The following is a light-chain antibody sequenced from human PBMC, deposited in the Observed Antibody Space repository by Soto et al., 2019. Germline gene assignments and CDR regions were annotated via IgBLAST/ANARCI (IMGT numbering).Light chain of an antibody. CDR3: QQYGSSPLT. Sequence: EIVMTQSPATLSVSPGERATLSCRASESVSRNLAWYQQKPGQAPRLLIYAASTRATDIAARISGSGSGTDFTLTISRLEPEDFAVYYCQQYGSSPLTFGGGTKVEIK. CDR2: AAS. CDR1: ESVSRN. J-gene: IGKJ4*01. V-gene: IGKV3-15*01.